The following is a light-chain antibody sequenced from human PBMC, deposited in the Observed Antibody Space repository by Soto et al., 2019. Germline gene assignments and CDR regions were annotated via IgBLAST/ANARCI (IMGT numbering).Light chain of an antibody. CDR3: QQNYNWPRT. CDR2: GAS. V-gene: IGKV3-15*01. Sequence: EIVMTQSPATLSVSPGEGVTLSCRAGQSVRSNLAWYQQKPGQAPRLLIYGASTRATGIPARFSGSGSGTEFTLSISSLQSEDFAVYYCQQNYNWPRTFGQGTKVEI. CDR1: QSVRSN. J-gene: IGKJ1*01.